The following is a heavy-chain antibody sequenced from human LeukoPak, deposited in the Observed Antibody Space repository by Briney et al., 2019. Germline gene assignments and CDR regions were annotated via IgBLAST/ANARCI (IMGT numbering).Heavy chain of an antibody. V-gene: IGHV3-48*01. CDR3: ARGYCSSTSCYSTGEGFDY. Sequence: TGGSLRLSCAASGFTFSSHSMNWVRQAPGKGLEWVSYISSSGSTIYYADSVKGRFSISRDNAKNSLHLQMNSLRAEDTAVYYCARGYCSSTSCYSTGEGFDYWGQGTLVTVSS. CDR1: GFTFSSHS. D-gene: IGHD2-2*01. J-gene: IGHJ4*02. CDR2: ISSSGSTI.